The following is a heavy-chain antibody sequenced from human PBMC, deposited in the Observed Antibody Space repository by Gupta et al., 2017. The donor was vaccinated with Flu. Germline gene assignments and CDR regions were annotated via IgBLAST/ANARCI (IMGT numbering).Heavy chain of an antibody. Sequence: EVHMVESVGGLVQPGGSLRLSCEASGFTMSSYWMQWVRRAPGKGWEWGANIKQDASEKDYGDSVKGRFSSSRDNAKNSHYLQMNNLRAEDTAVYYCARDSGRFYIDYWGQGTLVTVSS. V-gene: IGHV3-7*01. CDR3: ARDSGRFYIDY. CDR1: GFTMSSYW. J-gene: IGHJ4*02. CDR2: IKQDASEK. D-gene: IGHD1-26*01.